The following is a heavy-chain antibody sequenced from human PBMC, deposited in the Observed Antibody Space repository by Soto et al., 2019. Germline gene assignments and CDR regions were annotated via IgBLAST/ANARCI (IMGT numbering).Heavy chain of an antibody. CDR2: IIPMFPTT. CDR3: ARVGDSADYGY. V-gene: IGHV1-69*06. CDR1: GDTFGRNA. Sequence: QVQLVQSGAEVKRPGSSVKVSCKASGDTFGRNAIHWVRQAPGQGLEWMGGIIPMFPTTSYARKFRDRLTINADKSTSTAYMEMTSLRSEDTAVYYCARVGDSADYGYWGQGTLVTVSS. J-gene: IGHJ4*02. D-gene: IGHD2-21*02.